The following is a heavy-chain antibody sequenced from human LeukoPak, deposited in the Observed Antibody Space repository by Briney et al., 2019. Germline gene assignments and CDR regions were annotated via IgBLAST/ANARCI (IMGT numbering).Heavy chain of an antibody. CDR1: GYSLWKNYY. CDR3: ARYASRGSPSTKFDY. Sequence: SETLSLTCAVSGYSLWKNYYWGWIRQSPGKGLEWIGRIYGRASTSYNPSLMNRVTMSVYTSKNHFSLQLTSVTAADTAVYYCARYASRGSPSTKFDYWGPGIQVTVSS. V-gene: IGHV4-38-2*01. J-gene: IGHJ4*02. CDR2: IYGRAST. D-gene: IGHD1-1*01.